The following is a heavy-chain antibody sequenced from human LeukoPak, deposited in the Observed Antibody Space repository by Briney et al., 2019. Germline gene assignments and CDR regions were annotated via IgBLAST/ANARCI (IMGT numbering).Heavy chain of an antibody. CDR1: GGSISSYH. V-gene: IGHV4-59*01. Sequence: SETLSLTCPVSGGSISSYHWSWIRQSPGKGLEWIGHIYYSGSTNYNPSLRSRVSISVDKSKMQFSLKLNSVTAADTAVYYCAREGGEYSYGFDYWGQGTLITVSS. J-gene: IGHJ4*02. CDR3: AREGGEYSYGFDY. D-gene: IGHD5-18*01. CDR2: IYYSGST.